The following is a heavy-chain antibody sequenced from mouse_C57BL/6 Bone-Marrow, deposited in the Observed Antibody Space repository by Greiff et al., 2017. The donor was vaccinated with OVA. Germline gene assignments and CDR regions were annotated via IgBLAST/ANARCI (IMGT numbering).Heavy chain of an antibody. D-gene: IGHD1-1*01. V-gene: IGHV14-4*01. J-gene: IGHJ4*01. Sequence: VQLQQSGAELVRPGASVKLSCTASGFNIKDDYMHWVKQRPEQGLEWIGWIDPENGDTESASKFQGKATITADTSSNTAYLQLSSLTSEDTAVYYCTTDFYYGSRYAMDYWGQGTSVTVSS. CDR3: TTDFYYGSRYAMDY. CDR2: IDPENGDT. CDR1: GFNIKDDY.